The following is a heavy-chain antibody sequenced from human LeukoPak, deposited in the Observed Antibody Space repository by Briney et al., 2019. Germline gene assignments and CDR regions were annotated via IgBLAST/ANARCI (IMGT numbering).Heavy chain of an antibody. J-gene: IGHJ4*02. D-gene: IGHD2-15*01. V-gene: IGHV3-21*01. Sequence: GGSLRLSCAASGFTFSIYSMNWVRQAPGKGLEWVSSISSSSSYIYYADSVKGRFTVSRDNAKNSLYLQTNSLRAEDTAVYYCASFRTDEAAFDYWGQGTLVTVSS. CDR3: ASFRTDEAAFDY. CDR2: ISSSSSYI. CDR1: GFTFSIYS.